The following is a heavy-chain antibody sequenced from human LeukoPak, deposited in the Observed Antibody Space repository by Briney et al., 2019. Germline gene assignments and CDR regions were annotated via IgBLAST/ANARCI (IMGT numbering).Heavy chain of an antibody. Sequence: GGSLRLSCAASGFTFSSYSMNWVRQAPGKGLEWVSYISTSGSTKYYADSVKGRFTISRDNSKNTLYLQMNSLRAEDTAVYYCAKDGVLRYFDWFVSRYTYYYYYMDVWGKGTTVTISS. D-gene: IGHD3-9*01. CDR2: ISTSGSTK. CDR1: GFTFSSYS. CDR3: AKDGVLRYFDWFVSRYTYYYYYMDV. V-gene: IGHV3-48*01. J-gene: IGHJ6*03.